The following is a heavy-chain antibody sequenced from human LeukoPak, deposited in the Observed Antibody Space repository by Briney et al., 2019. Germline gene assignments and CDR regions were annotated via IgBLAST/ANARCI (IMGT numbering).Heavy chain of an antibody. D-gene: IGHD6-13*01. J-gene: IGHJ4*02. V-gene: IGHV1-46*01. Sequence: GASVKVSCKASGYTFTSYYMHWVRQAPGQGLEWMGIINPSGGSTSYAQKFQGRVTMTRDMSTSTVYMELSSLRSEDTAVYYCARARGLRYSSSWYYFDYWGQGTLVTVSS. CDR3: ARARGLRYSSSWYYFDY. CDR2: INPSGGST. CDR1: GYTFTSYY.